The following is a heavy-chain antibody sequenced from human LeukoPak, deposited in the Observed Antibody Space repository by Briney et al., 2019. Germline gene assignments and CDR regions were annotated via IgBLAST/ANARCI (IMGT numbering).Heavy chain of an antibody. J-gene: IGHJ6*02. D-gene: IGHD3-3*01. V-gene: IGHV4-31*03. CDR1: GGSISSGGYY. CDR2: IYYSGST. CDR3: ARDMWSGYYTHYYYYGMDV. Sequence: SETLSLTCTVSGGSISSGGYYWSWIRQHPGKGLEWIGYIYYSGSTYYNPSLKSRVTISVDTSKNQFSLELSSVTAADTAVYYCARDMWSGYYTHYYYYGMDVWGQGTTVTVSS.